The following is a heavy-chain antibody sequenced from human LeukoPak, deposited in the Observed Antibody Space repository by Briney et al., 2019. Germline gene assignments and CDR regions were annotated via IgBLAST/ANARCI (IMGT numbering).Heavy chain of an antibody. Sequence: PGGSLRLSCATPGLTFSSYAIHWVRQAPGKGLEWVAFISYDGSAKYYADSVKSRFTISRDSSKNTVYLQMNNLRAEDTALYYCARDQSGTYCVDYWGQGTLVTVSS. V-gene: IGHV3-30*04. CDR1: GLTFSSYA. J-gene: IGHJ4*02. CDR2: ISYDGSAK. CDR3: ARDQSGTYCVDY. D-gene: IGHD1-26*01.